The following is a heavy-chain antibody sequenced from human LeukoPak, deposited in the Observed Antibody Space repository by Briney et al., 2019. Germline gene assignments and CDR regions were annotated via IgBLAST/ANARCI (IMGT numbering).Heavy chain of an antibody. CDR3: ARDRDRYSCYGEA. V-gene: IGHV3-30-3*01. J-gene: IGHJ5*02. Sequence: GGSLRLSCAASGFTFSSSTMHLVGQAPGKGLEWVAVISYDGSNKYYTDSVKGRFTISRDNSKNTLYLQMNSLRAEDTAVYYCARDRDRYSCYGEAWGQGTLVTVSS. D-gene: IGHD5-12*01. CDR1: GFTFSSST. CDR2: ISYDGSNK.